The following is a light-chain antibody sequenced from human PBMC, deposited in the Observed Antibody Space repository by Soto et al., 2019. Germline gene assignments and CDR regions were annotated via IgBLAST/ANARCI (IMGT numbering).Light chain of an antibody. CDR2: DVT. V-gene: IGLV2-11*01. J-gene: IGLJ1*01. CDR1: SGDVGGYND. Sequence: QSALTQPRSVSGSPGQSVTISCTGASGDVGGYNDVSWYQQHPGKTPKLLIHDVTERPSGVPDRFSGSKSGNTASLTISGLQAEDEADYYCCSYAGNYIFVFGTGTKLTVL. CDR3: CSYAGNYIFV.